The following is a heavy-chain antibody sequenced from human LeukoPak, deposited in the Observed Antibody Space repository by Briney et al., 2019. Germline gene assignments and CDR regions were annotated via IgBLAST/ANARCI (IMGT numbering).Heavy chain of an antibody. CDR2: IYHSGST. V-gene: IGHV4-30-2*01. D-gene: IGHD5-18*01. CDR1: GGSISSGGYY. CDR3: ARDLGGYSDGSYYYYMDV. Sequence: SQTLSLTCTVSGGSISSGGYYWSWIRQPPGKGLEWIGYIYHSGSTYYNPSLKSRVTISVDRSKNQFSLKLISVTAADTAVYYCARDLGGYSDGSYYYYMDVWGKGTTVTVSS. J-gene: IGHJ6*03.